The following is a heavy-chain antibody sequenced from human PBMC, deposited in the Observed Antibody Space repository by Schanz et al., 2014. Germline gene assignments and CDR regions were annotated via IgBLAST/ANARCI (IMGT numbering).Heavy chain of an antibody. Sequence: QVQLVESGGGVVQPGRSLRLSCAASGFTFSSYALHWVRQAPGKGLEWVAFVPFDGSQKFYADSVKGRFTISRDNSKNTLYLQMNSLRAEDTAVYYCAKGRFGELSAFDIWGQGTLVTASS. CDR2: VPFDGSQK. J-gene: IGHJ4*02. CDR3: AKGRFGELSAFDI. V-gene: IGHV3-30*04. D-gene: IGHD3-10*01. CDR1: GFTFSSYA.